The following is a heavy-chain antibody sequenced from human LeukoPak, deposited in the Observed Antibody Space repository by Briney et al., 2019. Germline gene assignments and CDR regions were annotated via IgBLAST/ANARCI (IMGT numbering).Heavy chain of an antibody. D-gene: IGHD3-22*01. Sequence: GASVTVSCKSSGYTFTIYYMHWVRQAPGQGLEWMGIINPSGGSTSYAQKFQGRVTMTRDTSTSTVYMELSSLRSEDTAVYYCARLGPEYYYDSSGDHYYYYMDVWGKGTTVTVSS. CDR3: ARLGPEYYYDSSGDHYYYYMDV. CDR2: INPSGGST. V-gene: IGHV1-46*01. CDR1: GYTFTIYY. J-gene: IGHJ6*03.